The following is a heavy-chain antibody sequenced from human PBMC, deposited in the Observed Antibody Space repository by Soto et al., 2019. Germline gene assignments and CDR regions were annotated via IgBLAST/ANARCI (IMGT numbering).Heavy chain of an antibody. CDR3: ARHSSIAVAAFDI. Sequence: GESLKISCKCSGYSFTSYWISWVRQMPGKGLEWMGRIDPSDSYTNYSPSFQGHVTISADKSISTAYLQWSSLKASDTAMYYCARHSSIAVAAFDIWGQGTMVTVSS. CDR2: IDPSDSYT. V-gene: IGHV5-10-1*01. D-gene: IGHD6-19*01. J-gene: IGHJ3*02. CDR1: GYSFTSYW.